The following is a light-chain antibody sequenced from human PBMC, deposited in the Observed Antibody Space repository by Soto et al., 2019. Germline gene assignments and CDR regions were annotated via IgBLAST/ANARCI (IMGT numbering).Light chain of an antibody. Sequence: DVVMTQSPLSLPVTLGQPASISCRSSQSLAYSDGNTYLNWFQQSPGQSPRRLIYKVSNRDSWVPDRFSGSGSGTDFTLKISRVEAEDVGVYYCIQVTHWPQYNFGPGTKLEIK. J-gene: IGKJ2*01. CDR1: QSLAYSDGNTY. CDR3: IQVTHWPQYN. V-gene: IGKV2-30*01. CDR2: KVS.